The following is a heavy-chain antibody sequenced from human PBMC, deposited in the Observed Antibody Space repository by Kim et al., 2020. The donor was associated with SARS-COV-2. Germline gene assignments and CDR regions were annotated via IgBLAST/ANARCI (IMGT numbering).Heavy chain of an antibody. V-gene: IGHV3-9*01. Sequence: ADSVKGRFTISRDNAKNSLYLQMNSLRAEDTALYYCAKDMGRWELRCFDYWGQGTLVTVSS. D-gene: IGHD1-26*01. CDR3: AKDMGRWELRCFDY. J-gene: IGHJ4*02.